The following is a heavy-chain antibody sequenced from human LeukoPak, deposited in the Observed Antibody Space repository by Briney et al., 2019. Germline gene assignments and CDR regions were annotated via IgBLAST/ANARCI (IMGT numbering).Heavy chain of an antibody. Sequence: PTASVKVSCKASGYTFTSYGISWVRQAPEQGLEWMGWISAYNGNTNYAQKLQGRVTMTTDTSTSTAYMELRSLRSDDTAVYYCARHDYYDSSGPFDYWGQGTLVTVSS. CDR1: GYTFTSYG. D-gene: IGHD3-22*01. CDR2: ISAYNGNT. CDR3: ARHDYYDSSGPFDY. J-gene: IGHJ4*02. V-gene: IGHV1-18*01.